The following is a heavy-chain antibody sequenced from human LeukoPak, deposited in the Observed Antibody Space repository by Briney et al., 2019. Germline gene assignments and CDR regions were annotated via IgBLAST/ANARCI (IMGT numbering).Heavy chain of an antibody. V-gene: IGHV3-30*18. Sequence: GGSLRLSCAASGSTFSSYGMHWVRQAPGKGLEWVAVISYDGSNKYYADSVKGRFTISRDNSKNTLYLQMNSLRAEDTAVYYCAKDPTIRFLEWLLSGNYFDYWGQGTLVTVSS. CDR3: AKDPTIRFLEWLLSGNYFDY. CDR2: ISYDGSNK. CDR1: GSTFSSYG. J-gene: IGHJ4*02. D-gene: IGHD3-3*01.